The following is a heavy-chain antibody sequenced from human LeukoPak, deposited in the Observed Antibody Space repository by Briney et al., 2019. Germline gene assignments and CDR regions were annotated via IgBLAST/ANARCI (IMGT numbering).Heavy chain of an antibody. D-gene: IGHD2-15*01. V-gene: IGHV3-30*02. CDR2: IRYDGSNK. CDR3: AHEYCSGGSCSCWFDP. Sequence: PGGSLRLSCAASGFTFSSYGMHWVRQAPGKGLEWVAFIRYDGSNKYYADSVKGRFTISRDNSKNTLYLQMNSLRAEDTVVYYCAHEYCSGGSCSCWFDPWGQGTLVTVSS. J-gene: IGHJ5*02. CDR1: GFTFSSYG.